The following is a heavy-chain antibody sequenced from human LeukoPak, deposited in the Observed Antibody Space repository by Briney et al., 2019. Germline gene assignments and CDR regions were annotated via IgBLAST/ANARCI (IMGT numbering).Heavy chain of an antibody. CDR1: GGSISSYY. Sequence: SETLSLTCTVSGGSISSYYWSWIRQPAGKGLEWIGRIYANGRTSYNPSLKSRVTMSVDTSKNQFSLKVTSVTAADTAVYYCAKGGIAAEDYGMDVWGQGTTVIVSS. J-gene: IGHJ6*02. CDR3: AKGGIAAEDYGMDV. D-gene: IGHD6-13*01. CDR2: IYANGRT. V-gene: IGHV4-4*07.